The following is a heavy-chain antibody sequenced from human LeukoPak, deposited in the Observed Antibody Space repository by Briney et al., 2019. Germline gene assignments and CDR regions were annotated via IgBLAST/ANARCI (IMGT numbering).Heavy chain of an antibody. CDR2: IKQDESEK. CDR1: GFTFSSYW. V-gene: IGHV3-7*03. CDR3: ARRGSSSWPNWFDP. D-gene: IGHD6-13*01. Sequence: GGSLRLSCAASGFTFSSYWMTWVRQTPGKGLEWVANIKQDESEKYYVDSVKGRFTISRDNAKNSLYLQMNSLRAEDTAVYYCARRGSSSWPNWFDPWGQGTLVTVSS. J-gene: IGHJ5*02.